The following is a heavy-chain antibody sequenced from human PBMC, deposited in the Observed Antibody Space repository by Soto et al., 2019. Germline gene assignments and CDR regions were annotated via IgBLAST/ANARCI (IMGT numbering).Heavy chain of an antibody. CDR2: IKIKSDGGTT. CDR1: GFTFNYAW. CDR3: GSRH. Sequence: EVQLVESGGGLVKPGGSLRLSCAASGFTFNYAWMNWVRQAPGKGLEWVGHIKIKSDGGTTDYAAPVKGRFTISRDDSRNTVYLQMNSLKTEDTAMYYCGSRHWGQGTLVTVSS. J-gene: IGHJ4*02. V-gene: IGHV3-15*07.